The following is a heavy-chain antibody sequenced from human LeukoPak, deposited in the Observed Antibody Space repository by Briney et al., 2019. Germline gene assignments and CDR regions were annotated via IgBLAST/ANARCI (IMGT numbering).Heavy chain of an antibody. J-gene: IGHJ4*02. Sequence: GGSLRLSCAASGFTFSSYRMHWLRQAPGKGLEWVAFIRYDGINKYYADSVKGRFTISRDNSKNTLYLQMNSLRAEDTAVYYCANLSGTFDYWGQGTLVTVSS. CDR2: IRYDGINK. CDR1: GFTFSSYR. V-gene: IGHV3-30*02. D-gene: IGHD3-10*01. CDR3: ANLSGTFDY.